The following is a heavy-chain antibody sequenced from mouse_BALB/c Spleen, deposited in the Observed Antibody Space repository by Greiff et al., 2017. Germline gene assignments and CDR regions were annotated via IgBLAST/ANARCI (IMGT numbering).Heavy chain of an antibody. CDR2: IYPGDGDT. V-gene: IGHV1-82*01. D-gene: IGHD2-3*01. J-gene: IGHJ4*01. CDR1: GYAFSSSW. Sequence: VMLVESGPELVKPGASVKISCKASGYAFSSSWMNWVKQRPGQGLEWIGRIYPGDGDTNYNGKFKGKATLTADKSSSTAYMQLSSLTSVDSAVYFCARSGDGYYYYAMDYWGQGTSVTVSS. CDR3: ARSGDGYYYYAMDY.